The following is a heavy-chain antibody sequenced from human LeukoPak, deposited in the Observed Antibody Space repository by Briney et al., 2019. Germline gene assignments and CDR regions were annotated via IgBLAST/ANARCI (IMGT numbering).Heavy chain of an antibody. D-gene: IGHD6-19*01. J-gene: IGHJ4*02. Sequence: GRSLRLSCAASGFTFSSYWMHWVRQAPGKGLVWVSRINTDGSSTSYADSVKGRFTISRDNAKNTLYLQMNSLRAEDTAVYYCARDRDSSGWSGGFDYWGQGTLVTVSS. CDR1: GFTFSSYW. V-gene: IGHV3-74*01. CDR3: ARDRDSSGWSGGFDY. CDR2: INTDGSST.